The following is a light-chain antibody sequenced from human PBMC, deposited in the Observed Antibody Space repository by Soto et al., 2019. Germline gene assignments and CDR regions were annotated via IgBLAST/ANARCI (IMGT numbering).Light chain of an antibody. Sequence: EVVMTQSPALLSVSPGERVTLSCRASQTVTNNLAWYQQRPGQAPRLLIYDSSSRATGVPARFSGSGSGTEFTLTISSLKAEDFAIYYCQQYNNWPPITFGQGTRLEIK. CDR1: QTVTNN. J-gene: IGKJ5*01. V-gene: IGKV3-15*01. CDR3: QQYNNWPPIT. CDR2: DSS.